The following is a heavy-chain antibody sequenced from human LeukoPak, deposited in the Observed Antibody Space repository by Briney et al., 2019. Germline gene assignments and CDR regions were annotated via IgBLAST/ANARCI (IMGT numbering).Heavy chain of an antibody. J-gene: IGHJ3*02. CDR1: GGSISSGDYY. CDR2: IYYSGST. Sequence: PSQTLSLTCTVSGGSISSGDYYWSWIRQPPGKGLEWIGYIYYSGSTYYNPSLKSRVTISVDTSKNEFSLKLSSVTDADTDVYYCARDSNYGDYDRRGAFDIWGQGTMVTVSP. D-gene: IGHD4-17*01. CDR3: ARDSNYGDYDRRGAFDI. V-gene: IGHV4-30-4*01.